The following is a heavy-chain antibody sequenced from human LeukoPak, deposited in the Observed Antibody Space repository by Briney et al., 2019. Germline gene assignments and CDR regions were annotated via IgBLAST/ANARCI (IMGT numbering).Heavy chain of an antibody. CDR1: GFTFGDYA. J-gene: IGHJ6*02. CDR3: AKRSGGRSAATNSDYYYAMDV. CDR2: ITWNSRNI. V-gene: IGHV3-9*01. D-gene: IGHD3-10*01. Sequence: PGGSLRLSCAASGFTFGDYAMHWVRQAPGKGLKWVSGITWNSRNIGYADSVKGRFTISRDNAKNFLYLQMNGLKAEDTALYYCAKRSGGRSAATNSDYYYAMDVWGQGTTVTVSS.